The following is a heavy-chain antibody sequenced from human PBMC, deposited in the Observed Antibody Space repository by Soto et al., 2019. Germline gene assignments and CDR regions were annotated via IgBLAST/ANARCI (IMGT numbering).Heavy chain of an antibody. CDR1: GFSFSNYA. D-gene: IGHD3-16*02. CDR3: ATVRGYRQDFDAFDI. V-gene: IGHV3-30-3*01. J-gene: IGHJ3*02. Sequence: QVQLVESGGGVVQPGRSLRLSCAASGFSFSNYAMHWVRQAPGKGLEWVAVISYDGSNKYYADSVKGRFTISRDNSKNTLYLQMNNLRNEDTAVYYCATVRGYRQDFDAFDIWGQGTMVTVSS. CDR2: ISYDGSNK.